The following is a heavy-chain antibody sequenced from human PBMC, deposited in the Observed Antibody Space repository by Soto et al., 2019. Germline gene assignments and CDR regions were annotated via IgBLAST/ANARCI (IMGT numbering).Heavy chain of an antibody. V-gene: IGHV5-51*01. J-gene: IGHJ5*02. CDR3: ARLVAQLFLFDP. Sequence: PGESLKISCKASGDNFTNYWIGWVRQMPGGGLEWMGLIYPGDSDTRYSPSFRGQVTFSVDKSISTAYLQWSSLKASDTAMYYCARLVAQLFLFDPWGQGTLVTVSS. D-gene: IGHD5-12*01. CDR1: GDNFTNYW. CDR2: IYPGDSDT.